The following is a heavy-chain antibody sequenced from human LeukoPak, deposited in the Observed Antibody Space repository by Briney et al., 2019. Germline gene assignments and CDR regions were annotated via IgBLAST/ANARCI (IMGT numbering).Heavy chain of an antibody. CDR2: ISSSSSYI. V-gene: IGHV3-21*01. D-gene: IGHD6-6*01. J-gene: IGHJ3*02. Sequence: PGGSLRLSCAASGFTFSSYSMNWVRQAPGKGLEWVSSISSSSSYIYYADSVKGRFTISRDNAKNSLYLQMNSLRAEDTAVYYCARAVRVEYSSSSHDAFDIWGQGTMVTVSS. CDR1: GFTFSSYS. CDR3: ARAVRVEYSSSSHDAFDI.